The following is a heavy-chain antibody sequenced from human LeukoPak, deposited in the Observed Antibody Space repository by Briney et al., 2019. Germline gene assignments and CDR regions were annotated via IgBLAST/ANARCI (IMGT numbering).Heavy chain of an antibody. D-gene: IGHD2-2*02. Sequence: PSETLSLTCTVSGGSISSGGYYWSWIRQHPGKGLEWIGYIYYSGSTYYNPSLKSRVTISVDTSKNQFSLKLSSVTAADTAVYYCARDRVVPAAIRGAGLRWFDPWGQGTLVTVSS. J-gene: IGHJ5*02. CDR2: IYYSGST. V-gene: IGHV4-31*03. CDR3: ARDRVVPAAIRGAGLRWFDP. CDR1: GGSISSGGYY.